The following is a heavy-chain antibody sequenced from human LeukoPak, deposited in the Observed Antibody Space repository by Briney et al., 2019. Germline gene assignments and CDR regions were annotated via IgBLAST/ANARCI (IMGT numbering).Heavy chain of an antibody. CDR1: GFTFSRYS. J-gene: IGHJ4*02. D-gene: IGHD3-22*01. Sequence: GSLRLSCAASGFTFSRYSMNWVRQAPGKGLEWVSSISDDSNYIYYADSVKGRFTISRDNSKSTLYLQMNSLRAEDTAVYFCAKDGDSSGYYWDSWGQGTLVTVSS. CDR3: AKDGDSSGYYWDS. CDR2: ISDDSNYI. V-gene: IGHV3-21*04.